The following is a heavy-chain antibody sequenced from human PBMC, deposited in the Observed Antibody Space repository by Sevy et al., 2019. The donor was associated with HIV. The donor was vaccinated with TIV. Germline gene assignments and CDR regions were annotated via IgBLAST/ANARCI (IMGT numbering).Heavy chain of an antibody. CDR1: GYTFTSFG. CDR2: INTYNSNT. J-gene: IGHJ3*01. V-gene: IGHV1-18*01. CDR3: GRWDMATSSDAFDF. Sequence: ASVKVSCKPSGYTFTSFGFTWVRQAPGQGLEWVGSINTYNSNTYYAQRFQGRLSMTTDTSTSTAYMELRSLRSDDTAVYFCGRWDMATSSDAFDFWGQGTMVTVSS. D-gene: IGHD5-12*01.